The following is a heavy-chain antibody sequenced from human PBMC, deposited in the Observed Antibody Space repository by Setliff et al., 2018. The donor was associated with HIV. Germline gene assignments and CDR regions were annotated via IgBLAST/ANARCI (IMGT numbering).Heavy chain of an antibody. J-gene: IGHJ4*02. CDR3: ARDPIYCSGGSCYDY. D-gene: IGHD2-15*01. CDR1: GGSFSGYY. Sequence: SETLSLTCAVYGGSFSGYYWGWIRQPPGKGLEWIGTLFHIGSAYYNPSLKSRVTISVDTSKNQFSLKLSSVTAADTAVYYCARDPIYCSGGSCYDYWGQGTLVTVSS. CDR2: LFHIGSA. V-gene: IGHV4-34*12.